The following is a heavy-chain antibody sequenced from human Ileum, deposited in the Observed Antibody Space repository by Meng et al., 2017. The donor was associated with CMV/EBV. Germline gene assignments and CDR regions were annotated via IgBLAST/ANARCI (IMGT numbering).Heavy chain of an antibody. D-gene: IGHD3-3*01. Sequence: GTIRSGDYYWSWISQHQGKGLEWIGYSYYSGSTYYNPSIKSRVTISVDTSKNQCSLKLSSVTAADTAVYYCARGYFGVVITPNWFDPWGQGTLVTVSS. CDR2: SYYSGST. J-gene: IGHJ5*02. V-gene: IGHV4-30-4*06. CDR1: GTIRSGDYY. CDR3: ARGYFGVVITPNWFDP.